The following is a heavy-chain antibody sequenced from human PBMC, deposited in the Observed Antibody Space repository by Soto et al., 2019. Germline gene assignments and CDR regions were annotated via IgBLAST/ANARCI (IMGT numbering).Heavy chain of an antibody. CDR3: SRDRDLGPPFDYYGMDV. J-gene: IGHJ6*02. V-gene: IGHV4-31*03. Sequence: PSETLSLTCSVSGASISSDGYFWSWIRRRPGKGLEWVGHIHYSGAFAYNPSLKSRVIISRDTSKNEFFLRLTTVTAADTAIYYCSRDRDLGPPFDYYGMDVWGQGTTVTVSS. D-gene: IGHD2-21*02. CDR2: IHYSGAF. CDR1: GASISSDGYF.